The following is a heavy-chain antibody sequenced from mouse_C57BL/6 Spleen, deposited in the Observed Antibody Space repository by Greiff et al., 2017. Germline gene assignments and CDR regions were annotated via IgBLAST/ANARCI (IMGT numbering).Heavy chain of an antibody. V-gene: IGHV1-4*01. CDR3: ARAPPGNYYAMDY. CDR2: INPSSGYT. D-gene: IGHD4-1*01. Sequence: QVQLQQSGAELARPGASVKMSCKASGYTFTSYTMHWVKQRPGQGLEWIGYINPSSGYTKYNQKFKDKATLTADKSSSTAYMQLSSLTSEDSAVYYCARAPPGNYYAMDYWGQGTSVTVSS. J-gene: IGHJ4*01. CDR1: GYTFTSYT.